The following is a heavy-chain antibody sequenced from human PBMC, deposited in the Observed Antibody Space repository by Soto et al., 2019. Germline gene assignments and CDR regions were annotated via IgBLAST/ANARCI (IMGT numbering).Heavy chain of an antibody. CDR1: GFTFSSYA. D-gene: IGHD3-10*01. CDR3: ARRGYGLYFDY. CDR2: ISGSGGST. J-gene: IGHJ4*02. V-gene: IGHV3-64*01. Sequence: EVQLVESGGGLVQPGGSLRLSCAASGFTFSSYAMHWVRQAPGKGLEYVSAISGSGGSTYYANSVKGRVTISRDNSKNTLYLQMGSLRGEDMAVYYCARRGYGLYFDYWGQGTLVSVSS.